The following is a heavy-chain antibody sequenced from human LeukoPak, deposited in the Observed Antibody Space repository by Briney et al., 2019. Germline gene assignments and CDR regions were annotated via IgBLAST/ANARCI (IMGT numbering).Heavy chain of an antibody. J-gene: IGHJ2*01. D-gene: IGHD5-12*01. CDR3: GRLALTPWYFDL. V-gene: IGHV3-53*01. Sequence: GGSLRLSCAASGFSFSSYWMSWVRQAPGKGLEWFSIIYSDGRAFYAGSVKGRFTISRDNSKNTVYLQMNSLRADDTAVYYCGRLALTPWYFDLWGRGTLVTVSS. CDR2: IYSDGRA. CDR1: GFSFSSYW.